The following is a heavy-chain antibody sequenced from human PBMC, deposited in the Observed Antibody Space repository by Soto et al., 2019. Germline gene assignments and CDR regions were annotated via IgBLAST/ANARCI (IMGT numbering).Heavy chain of an antibody. D-gene: IGHD5-18*01. CDR3: ASSRGTQGGYSYGYGAFDI. CDR2: IYYSGST. CDR1: GGSISSGDYY. V-gene: IGHV4-30-4*01. J-gene: IGHJ3*02. Sequence: SETLSLTCTVSGGSISSGDYYWSWIRQPPGKGLEWIGYIYYSGSTYYNPSLKSRVTISVDTSKNQFSLKLSSVTAADTAVYYCASSRGTQGGYSYGYGAFDIWGQGTMVTVSS.